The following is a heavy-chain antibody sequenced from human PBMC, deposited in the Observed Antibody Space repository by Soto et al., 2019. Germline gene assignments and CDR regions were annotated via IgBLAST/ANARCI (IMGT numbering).Heavy chain of an antibody. CDR1: GASISGFY. D-gene: IGHD1-1*01. CDR2: IYATGTT. J-gene: IGHJ5*02. V-gene: IGHV4-4*07. Sequence: KTSETLSLTCTVSGASISGFYWSWIRKSDGKGLEWIGRIYATGTTDYNPSLKSRVMMSVDTSKKQFSLKLRSVTAADTAVYYCVRDGTKTLRDWFDPWGQGMSVTVSS. CDR3: VRDGTKTLRDWFDP.